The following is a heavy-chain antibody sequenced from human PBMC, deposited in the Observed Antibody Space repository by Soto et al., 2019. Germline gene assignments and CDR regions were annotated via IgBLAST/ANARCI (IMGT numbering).Heavy chain of an antibody. CDR2: VNPSGGSA. J-gene: IGHJ1*01. CDR1: GYIFTAYS. Sequence: ASVKVSCKTSGYIFTAYSMHWVRQAPGQGLEWMGVVNPSGGSAHYAQSFEGRVSLTRDTSTSTFYMELSSLRSEDTAVYYCAREENCRGGTCYSEYYHRWGQGTLVTVSS. CDR3: AREENCRGGTCYSEYYHR. D-gene: IGHD2-15*01. V-gene: IGHV1-46*01.